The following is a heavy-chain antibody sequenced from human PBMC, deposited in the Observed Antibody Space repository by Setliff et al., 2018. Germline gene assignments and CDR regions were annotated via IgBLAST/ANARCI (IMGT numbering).Heavy chain of an antibody. Sequence: GGSLRLSCAASGFTFSSYSMNWVRQAPGKGLEWVSYISSSSSYIYYADSVKGRFTISRDNSKNSLYLQMDSLSAEDTAVYYCAREEVWRSSWEKNYYYYGRDVWGQGTTVTVSS. CDR3: AREEVWRSSWEKNYYYYGRDV. D-gene: IGHD6-13*01. CDR1: GFTFSSYS. J-gene: IGHJ6*02. CDR2: ISSSSSYI. V-gene: IGHV3-21*05.